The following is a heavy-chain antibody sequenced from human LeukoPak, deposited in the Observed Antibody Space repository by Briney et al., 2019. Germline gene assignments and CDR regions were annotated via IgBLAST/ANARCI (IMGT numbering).Heavy chain of an antibody. CDR3: ARLKNSYYFDY. V-gene: IGHV4-59*08. CDR2: IYYSGST. CDR1: GGSISNYY. Sequence: PSETLSLTCTVSGGSISNYYWGWIRQPPGKGLEWIGYIYYSGSTNYNPSLKSRVTISVDTSKNQFSLKLSSVTAADTAVYYCARLKNSYYFDYWGQGTLVAVSS. J-gene: IGHJ4*02. D-gene: IGHD1-7*01.